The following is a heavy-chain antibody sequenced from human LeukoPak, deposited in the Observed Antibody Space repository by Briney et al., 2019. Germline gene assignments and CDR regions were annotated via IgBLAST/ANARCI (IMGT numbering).Heavy chain of an antibody. V-gene: IGHV3-23*01. Sequence: GGSLRLSCAASGFTFSSYSMSWVRQAPGKGLEWVSAISGSGGSTYYADSVKGRSTISRDNSKTTLYLQMTSLRAEDKAVYYCAKSPGYAVVPAAMYFDYWGQGTLVTVSS. CDR2: ISGSGGST. D-gene: IGHD2-2*01. J-gene: IGHJ4*02. CDR1: GFTFSSYS. CDR3: AKSPGYAVVPAAMYFDY.